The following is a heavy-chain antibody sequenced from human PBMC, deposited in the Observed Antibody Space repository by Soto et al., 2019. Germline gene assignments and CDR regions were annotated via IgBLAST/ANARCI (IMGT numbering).Heavy chain of an antibody. D-gene: IGHD1-20*01. J-gene: IGHJ4*02. CDR3: ARDNWFSDY. CDR2: IYYSGST. V-gene: IGHV4-59*11. Sequence: SETLSLTCTVSGGSINNHYWSWIRQPPGQGLEWIGYIYYSGSTNYNPSLKSRVTMSVDTSKNQFSLKLSSLTAADTAIYYCARDNWFSDYWGQGTLVTVSS. CDR1: GGSINNHY.